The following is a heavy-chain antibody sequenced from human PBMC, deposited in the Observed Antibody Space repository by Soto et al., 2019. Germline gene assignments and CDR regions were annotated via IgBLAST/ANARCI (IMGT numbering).Heavy chain of an antibody. CDR3: TTGYNWNPPHYYYYGMDV. J-gene: IGHJ6*02. V-gene: IGHV3-15*07. Sequence: GGSLRLSCAASGFTFSNAWMNWVRQAPGKGLEWVGRIKSKTDGGTTDYAAPVKGRLTISRDDSKNTLYLQMNSLKTEDTAVYYCTTGYNWNPPHYYYYGMDVWGQGTTVTVSS. CDR1: GFTFSNAW. D-gene: IGHD1-1*01. CDR2: IKSKTDGGTT.